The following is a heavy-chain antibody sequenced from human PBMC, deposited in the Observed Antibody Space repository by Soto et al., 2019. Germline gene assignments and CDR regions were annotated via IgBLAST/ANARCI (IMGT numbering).Heavy chain of an antibody. V-gene: IGHV1-69*02. CDR1: GGTFSSYT. CDR3: ASASYSGYDFPFYYYYMDV. D-gene: IGHD5-12*01. J-gene: IGHJ6*03. Sequence: QVQLVQSGAEVKKPGSSVKVSCKASGGTFSSYTISWVRQAPGQGLEWMGRIIPILGIANYAQKFQGRVTITADKSTSTAYMELSSLRSDDTAVYYCASASYSGYDFPFYYYYMDVWGKGTTVTVSS. CDR2: IIPILGIA.